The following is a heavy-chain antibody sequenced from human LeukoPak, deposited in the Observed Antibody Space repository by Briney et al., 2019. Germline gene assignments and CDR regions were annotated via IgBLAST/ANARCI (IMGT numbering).Heavy chain of an antibody. D-gene: IGHD6-19*01. CDR3: AKGVHSSGWWGTPPRDYLDY. J-gene: IGHJ4*02. CDR1: GFTFSTFG. CDR2: IWYDGINK. Sequence: GGSLRLSCAVSGFTFSTFGMHWARQAPGKGLEWVANIWYDGINKYYADSVKGRFTISRDNSKNTLYLRMNSLTAEDTAVYYCAKGVHSSGWWGTPPRDYLDYWGQGTLVTVSS. V-gene: IGHV3-33*06.